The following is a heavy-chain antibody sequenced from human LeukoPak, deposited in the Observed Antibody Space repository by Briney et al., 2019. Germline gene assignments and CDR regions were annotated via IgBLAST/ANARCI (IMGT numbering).Heavy chain of an antibody. CDR1: GYSISSGYY. CDR3: ARDLRVSSAFDI. J-gene: IGHJ3*02. V-gene: IGHV4-38-2*02. Sequence: SETLSLTCAVSGYSISSGYYWGWIRQPPGKGLEWIGSIYHTGSTYYNASLKSRVTISVDTSKNQFSLKLSSVTAADTAVYYCARDLRVSSAFDIWGQGTMVTVSS. D-gene: IGHD5/OR15-5a*01. CDR2: IYHTGST.